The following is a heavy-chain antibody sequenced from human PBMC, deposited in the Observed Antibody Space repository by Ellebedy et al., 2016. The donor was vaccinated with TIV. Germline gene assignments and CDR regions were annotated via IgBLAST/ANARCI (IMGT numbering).Heavy chain of an antibody. CDR3: ATGGSGYLNY. J-gene: IGHJ4*02. CDR1: GFTFSRYW. V-gene: IGHV3-74*03. D-gene: IGHD3-22*01. Sequence: PGGSLSLSCAVYGFTFSRYWMHWVRHATGKGPMWVTRIQSDGIYTPYADSVKGRFTISSDNAKNTLHMQMNNLRAEDTAVYYCATGGSGYLNYWGQGTLATVSS. CDR2: IQSDGIYT.